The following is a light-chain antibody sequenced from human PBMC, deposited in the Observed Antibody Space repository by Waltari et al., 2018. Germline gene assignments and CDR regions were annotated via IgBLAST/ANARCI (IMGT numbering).Light chain of an antibody. Sequence: QSALTQPRSVSGSPGQSVTISCPGTNRDVSTYARAPWYQQPPGQAPKFLIYDVSKWPSGVPDRFSGSKSGDTASLTISGLQAEDEADYYCCSYAGTYTVVFGGGTKLTVV. CDR2: DVS. J-gene: IGLJ2*01. CDR1: NRDVSTYAR. CDR3: CSYAGTYTVV. V-gene: IGLV2-11*01.